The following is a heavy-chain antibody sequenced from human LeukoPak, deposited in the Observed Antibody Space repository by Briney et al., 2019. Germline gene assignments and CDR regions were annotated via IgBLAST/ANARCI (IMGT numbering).Heavy chain of an antibody. CDR1: GGTFSSYA. Sequence: GASVKVSCKASGGTFSSYAICWVRQAPGQGLEWMGGIIPIFGTANYAQKFQGRVTITADKSTSTAYMELSSLRSEDTAVYYCARGSSGWYRAYFDYWGQGTLVTVSS. V-gene: IGHV1-69*06. CDR3: ARGSSGWYRAYFDY. J-gene: IGHJ4*02. CDR2: IIPIFGTA. D-gene: IGHD6-19*01.